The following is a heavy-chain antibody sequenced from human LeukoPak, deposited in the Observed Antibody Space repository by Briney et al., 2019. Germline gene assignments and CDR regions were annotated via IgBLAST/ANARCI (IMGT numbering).Heavy chain of an antibody. J-gene: IGHJ4*02. CDR3: AKGGRDSSGYRFDY. CDR1: GFTFSSYA. D-gene: IGHD3-22*01. CDR2: SSGSGGST. Sequence: PGGSLRLSCAASGFTFSSYAMSWVRQAPGKGLEWVSASSGSGGSTYYADSVKGRSTISRDNSKNTLYLQMNSLRAEDTAVYYCAKGGRDSSGYRFDYWGQGTLVTVSS. V-gene: IGHV3-23*01.